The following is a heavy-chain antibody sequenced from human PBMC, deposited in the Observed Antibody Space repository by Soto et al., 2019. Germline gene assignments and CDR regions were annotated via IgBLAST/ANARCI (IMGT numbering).Heavy chain of an antibody. J-gene: IGHJ4*02. CDR2: ISAYNGNT. Sequence: ASVRVSCRAAGYTFPSYGISWVRQAPGQGLEWMGWISAYNGNTNYAQKLQGRVTMTTDTSTSTAYMELRSLRSDDTAMYYCARPMPVARFEYRGQGTLVTVSS. CDR1: GYTFPSYG. D-gene: IGHD6-19*01. CDR3: ARPMPVARFEY. V-gene: IGHV1-18*01.